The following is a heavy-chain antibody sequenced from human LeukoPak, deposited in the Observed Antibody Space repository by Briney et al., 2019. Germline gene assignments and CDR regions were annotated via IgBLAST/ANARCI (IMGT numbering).Heavy chain of an antibody. Sequence: GGSLRLSCAASGFIFSSFEMAWVRQAPGKGLEWISYISDSGRVIKDADSVKGRLTISRDDTHNTVYLQMNSLRAEDTAIYYCAGGPQYGGSFAYWGQGTLVTVSS. D-gene: IGHD3-16*01. CDR1: GFIFSSFE. J-gene: IGHJ4*02. CDR2: ISDSGRVI. V-gene: IGHV3-48*03. CDR3: AGGPQYGGSFAY.